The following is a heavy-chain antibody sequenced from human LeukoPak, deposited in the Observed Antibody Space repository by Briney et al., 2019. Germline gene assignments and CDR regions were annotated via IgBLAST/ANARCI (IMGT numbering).Heavy chain of an antibody. D-gene: IGHD1-26*01. V-gene: IGHV3-53*01. J-gene: IGHJ5*02. Sequence: GGTLRLSCAASGFTFSSYGMSWVRQAPGKGLEWVSVIYSGGTTYYADSVRGRFTISRDNSRNTLFLQMNGLRADDTAVYYCARDMKRSRARWENLGFDPWGQGTLVTVSS. CDR2: IYSGGTT. CDR1: GFTFSSYG. CDR3: ARDMKRSRARWENLGFDP.